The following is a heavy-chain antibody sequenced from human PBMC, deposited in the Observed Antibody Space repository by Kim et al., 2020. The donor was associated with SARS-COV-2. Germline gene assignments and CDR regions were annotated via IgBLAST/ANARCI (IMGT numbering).Heavy chain of an antibody. D-gene: IGHD2-2*01. Sequence: GESLKISCKGSGYRFTNYWIGWVRQMPGKGLEWMGIIYPVDSGTRYSPSFQGQVTISVDKSISTAYLQWSSLKASDTAMYYCAIAHCGSTSCPAGYWGQGTLVTVSS. CDR1: GYRFTNYW. CDR3: AIAHCGSTSCPAGY. V-gene: IGHV5-51*01. CDR2: IYPVDSGT. J-gene: IGHJ4*02.